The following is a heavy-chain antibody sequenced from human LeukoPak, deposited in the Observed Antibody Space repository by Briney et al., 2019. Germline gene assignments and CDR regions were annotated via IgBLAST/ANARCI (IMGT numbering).Heavy chain of an antibody. J-gene: IGHJ6*03. V-gene: IGHV4-59*01. Sequence: SETLSLTCTVSGGSISSYYWSWIRQPPGKGLEWIGYIYYSGSTNYNPSLKSRVTISVDTSKNQFSLKLSSVTAADTAVYYCARVKRQLWYYYYMDVWGKGTTVTVSS. CDR1: GGSISSYY. CDR2: IYYSGST. CDR3: ARVKRQLWYYYYMDV. D-gene: IGHD5-18*01.